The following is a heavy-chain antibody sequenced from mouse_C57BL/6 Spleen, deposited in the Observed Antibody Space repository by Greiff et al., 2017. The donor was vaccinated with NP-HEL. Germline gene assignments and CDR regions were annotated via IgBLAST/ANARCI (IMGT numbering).Heavy chain of an antibody. V-gene: IGHV14-1*01. CDR3: TTDYYGSAWFAY. Sequence: VQLQQSGAELVRPGASVKLSCTASGFNIKDYYMHWVKQRPEQGLEWIGRIDPEDGDTEYAPKFQGKATMTADTSSNTAYLQLSSLTSEDTAVYYCTTDYYGSAWFAYWGQGTLVTVSA. D-gene: IGHD1-1*01. J-gene: IGHJ3*01. CDR1: GFNIKDYY. CDR2: IDPEDGDT.